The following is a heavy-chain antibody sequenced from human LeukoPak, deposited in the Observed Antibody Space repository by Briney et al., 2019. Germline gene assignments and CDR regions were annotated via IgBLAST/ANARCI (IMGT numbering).Heavy chain of an antibody. CDR2: ISGSGGST. V-gene: IGHV3-23*01. D-gene: IGHD3-3*01. J-gene: IGHJ4*02. CDR3: AKELYYDFWKGVFSY. Sequence: SGGSLRLSCAASGFTFSSYAMSWVRQAPGKGLEWVSAISGSGGSTYYADSVKGRFTISRDNSKNTLYLQMNSLRAEDTAVYYCAKELYYDFWKGVFSYWGQGTLVTVSS. CDR1: GFTFSSYA.